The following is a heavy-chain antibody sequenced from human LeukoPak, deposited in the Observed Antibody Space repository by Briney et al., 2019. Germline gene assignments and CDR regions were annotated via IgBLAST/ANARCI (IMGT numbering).Heavy chain of an antibody. Sequence: SETLSLTCTVSGGSISSYYWSWIRQPPGKGLEWIGYIYNSGSTNYNPSLKSRVTMSVDTSKNQFSLKLSSVTAADTAVYYCARAFRGQPALPFDYWGQGTLVTVSS. V-gene: IGHV4-59*12. CDR3: ARAFRGQPALPFDY. J-gene: IGHJ4*02. D-gene: IGHD2-2*01. CDR2: IYNSGST. CDR1: GGSISSYY.